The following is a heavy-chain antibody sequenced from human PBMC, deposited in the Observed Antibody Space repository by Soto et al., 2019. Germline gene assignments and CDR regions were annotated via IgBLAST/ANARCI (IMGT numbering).Heavy chain of an antibody. CDR2: INPNSGGT. CDR1: GYTFTGYY. J-gene: IGHJ5*02. CDR3: ARARYNWNDEASWFNP. V-gene: IGHV1-2*04. Sequence: VASVKVSCKASGYTFTGYYMHWVRQAPGQGLEWMGWINPNSGGTNYAQKFQGWVTMTRDTSISTAYMELSRLRSDDTAVYYCARARYNWNDEASWFNPWGQGTLVTVSS. D-gene: IGHD1-1*01.